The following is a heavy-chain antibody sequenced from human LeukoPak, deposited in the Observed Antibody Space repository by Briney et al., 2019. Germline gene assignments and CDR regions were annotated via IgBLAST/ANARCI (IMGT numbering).Heavy chain of an antibody. J-gene: IGHJ4*02. Sequence: GASVKVSCKASGYTFTNNDIHWVRQAPGQGLEWMGWINTNTGNPTYAQGFTGRFVFSLDTSVSTAYLQMNSLKTEDTAVYYCTSEVYDILTGYSGGFDYWGQGTLVTVSS. D-gene: IGHD3-9*01. CDR2: INTNTGNP. V-gene: IGHV7-4-1*02. CDR1: GYTFTNND. CDR3: TSEVYDILTGYSGGFDY.